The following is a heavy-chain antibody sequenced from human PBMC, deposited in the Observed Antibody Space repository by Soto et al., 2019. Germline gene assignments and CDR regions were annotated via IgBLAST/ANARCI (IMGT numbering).Heavy chain of an antibody. CDR2: ISYDGSKK. J-gene: IGHJ4*02. CDR3: AKDRGWSSADLDY. D-gene: IGHD6-19*01. Sequence: QVQLVESGGGVVQPGRSLRLSCAASGFTFSSFGMHWVRQVPGKGLEWVALISYDGSKKYYADSVKGPFTISRDKSKNTLYLQMNSLRVEDTAVYYCAKDRGWSSADLDYWGQGTLVTVSS. V-gene: IGHV3-30*18. CDR1: GFTFSSFG.